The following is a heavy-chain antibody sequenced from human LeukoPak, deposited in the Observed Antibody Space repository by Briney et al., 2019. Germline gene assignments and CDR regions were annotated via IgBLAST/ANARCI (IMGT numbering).Heavy chain of an antibody. CDR1: GYSISSGGYY. Sequence: SETLSLTCAVSGYSISSGGYYWSWIRQHPGKGLEWIGYIYYSGSTYYNPSLKSRVTISVDTSKNQFSLKLSSVTAADTAVYYCASSVWGHFDYWGQGTLVTVSS. D-gene: IGHD3-16*01. V-gene: IGHV4-31*11. CDR3: ASSVWGHFDY. CDR2: IYYSGST. J-gene: IGHJ4*02.